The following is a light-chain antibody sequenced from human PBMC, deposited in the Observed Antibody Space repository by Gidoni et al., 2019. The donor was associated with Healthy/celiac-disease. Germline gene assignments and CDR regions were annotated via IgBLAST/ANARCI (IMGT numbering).Light chain of an antibody. CDR3: QQYNNWPPYT. J-gene: IGKJ2*01. V-gene: IGKV3-15*01. CDR1: QSVRSN. Sequence: EIVMTQSPATLSVSPGERATLSCRASQSVRSNLAWYQQKPGQAPRLLIYGASTRATGIPARFSGSGSGTEFTLTISSLQSEDFAVYYCQQYNNWPPYTFXQXTKLEIK. CDR2: GAS.